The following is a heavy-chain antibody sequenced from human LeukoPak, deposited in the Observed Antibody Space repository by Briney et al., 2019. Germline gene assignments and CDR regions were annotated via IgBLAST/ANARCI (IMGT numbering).Heavy chain of an antibody. D-gene: IGHD6-19*01. V-gene: IGHV3-9*01. Sequence: PGRSLRLSCAASGFTFDDYAMHWVRQAPGKGLEWVSGISWNGVSIGYADSVKGRFIISGDNAKNSLYLQMSRLRAEDTALYYCAKDFGSGWSMVDSWGQGTLVTVSS. CDR2: ISWNGVSI. J-gene: IGHJ4*02. CDR3: AKDFGSGWSMVDS. CDR1: GFTFDDYA.